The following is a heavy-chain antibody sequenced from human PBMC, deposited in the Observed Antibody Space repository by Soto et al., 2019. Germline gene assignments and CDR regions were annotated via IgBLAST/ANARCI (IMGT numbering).Heavy chain of an antibody. CDR1: GFTFSSYA. Sequence: GGSLRLSCAASGFTFSSYAMSWVRQAPGKGLEWVSGISGTGGSTYYADSVKGRFTISRDNSKNTLYLQMNSLRADDTAVYYCAKSALIAAAGNFDYWAQGTLVTVSS. J-gene: IGHJ4*02. V-gene: IGHV3-23*01. D-gene: IGHD6-13*01. CDR2: ISGTGGST. CDR3: AKSALIAAAGNFDY.